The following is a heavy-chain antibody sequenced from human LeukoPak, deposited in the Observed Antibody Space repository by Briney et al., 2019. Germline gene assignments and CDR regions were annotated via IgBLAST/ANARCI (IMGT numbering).Heavy chain of an antibody. CDR2: ISNDGSNK. D-gene: IGHD4-11*01. V-gene: IGHV3-30*04. CDR3: ARDGVTVTSFYYFDC. J-gene: IGHJ4*02. Sequence: AGGSLRLSCAASGFTFTTYAMHWVRRAPGKGLEWVAVISNDGSNKYYADSVRGRFTISRDNSKNTLYLHMNSLRAEDTAVYYCARDGVTVTSFYYFDCWGQGTLVTVSS. CDR1: GFTFTTYA.